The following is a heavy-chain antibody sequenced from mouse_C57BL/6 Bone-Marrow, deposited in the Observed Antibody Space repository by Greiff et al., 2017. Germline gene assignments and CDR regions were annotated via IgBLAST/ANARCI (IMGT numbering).Heavy chain of an antibody. D-gene: IGHD2-12*01. CDR3: ARRGVYAVYAMDY. CDR2: ISNLAYSI. Sequence: EVKLVESGGGLVQPGGSLKLSGAASGFTFSDYGMAWGRQAPRKGPEWVAFISNLAYSIYYADTVTGRFTISRENAKNTLYLEMSSLRSEDTAMYYCARRGVYAVYAMDYWGQGTSVTVSS. J-gene: IGHJ4*01. V-gene: IGHV5-15*01. CDR1: GFTFSDYG.